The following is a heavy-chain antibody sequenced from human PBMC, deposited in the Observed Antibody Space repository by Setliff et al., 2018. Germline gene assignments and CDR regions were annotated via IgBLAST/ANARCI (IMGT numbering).Heavy chain of an antibody. D-gene: IGHD3-9*01. J-gene: IGHJ4*02. CDR3: VRQDILTGYYAFDY. Sequence: ASVKVSCKASGYTFSRYGISWVRQAPGQGLEWMGRVFTATDDTQFRTEFQGRVSVTRDTSMSTTYMELSGLRSDDTAVYYCVRQDILTGYYAFDYWGQGTLVTVSS. V-gene: IGHV1-18*01. CDR1: GYTFSRYG. CDR2: VFTATDDT.